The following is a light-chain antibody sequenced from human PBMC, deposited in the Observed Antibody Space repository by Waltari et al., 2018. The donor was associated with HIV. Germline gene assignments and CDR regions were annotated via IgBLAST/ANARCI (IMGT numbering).Light chain of an antibody. J-gene: IGLJ2*01. CDR1: STDIDIYNF. CDR2: DVN. V-gene: IGLV2-14*01. Sequence: QSALTQPASVSGSPGQSITISCSGTSTDIDIYNFVSWYRQFPGTAPQLLISDVNSRPVGIPLRFSGSKSGSAASLTISGLQTDDEADYYCSSYTRSHTLVFGGGTKLTVL. CDR3: SSYTRSHTLV.